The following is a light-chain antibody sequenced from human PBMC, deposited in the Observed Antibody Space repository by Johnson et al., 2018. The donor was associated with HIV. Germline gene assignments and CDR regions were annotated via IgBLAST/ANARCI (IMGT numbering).Light chain of an antibody. V-gene: IGLV1-51*02. J-gene: IGLJ1*01. CDR3: GTWDSSLSAGGV. Sequence: QSVLTQPPSVSAAPGQKVTISCSGSSSNIGRNYVSWYQQLPGTAPKLLIYENNKRPSGIPDRFSGSKSGTSATLGITGLQTGDEADYYCGTWDSSLSAGGVFGTGTKGTVL. CDR2: ENN. CDR1: SSNIGRNY.